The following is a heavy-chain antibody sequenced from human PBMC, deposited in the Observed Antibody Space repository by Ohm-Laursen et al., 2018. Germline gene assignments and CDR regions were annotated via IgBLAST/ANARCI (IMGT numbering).Heavy chain of an antibody. J-gene: IGHJ3*01. CDR3: ARTRNFQPYDV. Sequence: GSLRLSCTASGFSFSSYLMSWVRQAPGKGLELVARSRDKANSYTTAYVASVKGRFSISRDDSENSLYLQMNSLKTEDTAVYYCARTRNFQPYDVWGQGTMAIVSS. CDR2: SRDKANSYTT. D-gene: IGHD2/OR15-2a*01. V-gene: IGHV3-72*01. CDR1: GFSFSSYL.